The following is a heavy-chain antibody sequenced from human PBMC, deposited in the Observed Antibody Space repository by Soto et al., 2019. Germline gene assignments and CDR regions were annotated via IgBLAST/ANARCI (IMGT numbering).Heavy chain of an antibody. V-gene: IGHV3-21*01. CDR2: ISSSSSYI. CDR1: GFTFSSYS. J-gene: IGHJ1*01. Sequence: PGESLRLSCAASGFTFSSYSMNWVRQPQGKGQEWVSSISSSSSYIYYADSVKGRFTISRDNAKNSLYLQMNSLRAEDTAVYYCAGDLNPSGWYEWAEYFQHWGQGTLVTVSS. CDR3: AGDLNPSGWYEWAEYFQH. D-gene: IGHD6-19*01.